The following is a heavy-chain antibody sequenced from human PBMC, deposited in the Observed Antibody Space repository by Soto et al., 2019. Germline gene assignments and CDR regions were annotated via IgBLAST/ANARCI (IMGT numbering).Heavy chain of an antibody. J-gene: IGHJ4*02. CDR1: GDSISSYY. V-gene: IGHV4-59*13. CDR3: ARGAIAAQAFDS. Sequence: QVQLQESGPGLVKPSETLSLTCTVSGDSISSYYWSWIRQPPGKELEWIGYIYYSGSTNYNPSLKSRVTISADTSKNQFSLKLSSVPAADTAVYYCARGAIAAQAFDSWGQGTLVTVSS. CDR2: IYYSGST. D-gene: IGHD6-13*01.